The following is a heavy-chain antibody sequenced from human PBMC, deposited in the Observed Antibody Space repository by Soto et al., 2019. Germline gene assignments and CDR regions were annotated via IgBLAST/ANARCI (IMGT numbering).Heavy chain of an antibody. CDR3: ARRGVTMVRGGAFDI. Sequence: PSETLSLTCTVSGGSISSSSYYWGWIRQPPGKGLEWIGSIYYSGSTYYNPSLKSRVTISVDTSKNQFSLKLSSVTAADTAVYYCARRGVTMVRGGAFDIWGQGTMVTVSS. D-gene: IGHD3-10*01. V-gene: IGHV4-39*01. J-gene: IGHJ3*02. CDR1: GGSISSSSYY. CDR2: IYYSGST.